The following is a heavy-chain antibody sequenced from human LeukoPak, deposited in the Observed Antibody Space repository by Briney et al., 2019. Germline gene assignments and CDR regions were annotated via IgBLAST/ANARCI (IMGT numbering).Heavy chain of an antibody. V-gene: IGHV4-39*07. CDR3: ARGGYYGSGNDFRFDP. J-gene: IGHJ5*02. Sequence: PSETLSLTCTVSGGSISSSSYYWGWLRQPPGTGLEWIGSIYYSGSTYYNPSLKSRVTISVDTSKSQFSLKLSSVTAADTAIYYCARGGYYGSGNDFRFDPWGQGTLVTVSS. CDR2: IYYSGST. CDR1: GGSISSSSYY. D-gene: IGHD3-10*01.